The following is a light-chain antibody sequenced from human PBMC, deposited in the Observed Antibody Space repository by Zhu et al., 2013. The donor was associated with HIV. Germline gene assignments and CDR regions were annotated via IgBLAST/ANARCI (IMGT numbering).Light chain of an antibody. V-gene: IGKV1-9*01. CDR1: QGIGRY. CDR3: QQYNSYSRWT. J-gene: IGKJ1*01. Sequence: DIQLTQSPSFLSASVGDRVTITCRASQGIGRYLAWYQQKAGKAPKLLIYAASTLQSGVPSRFGGRGSGTEFTLTIANLQPEDFATYYCQQYNSYSRWTFGQGTKVEI. CDR2: AAS.